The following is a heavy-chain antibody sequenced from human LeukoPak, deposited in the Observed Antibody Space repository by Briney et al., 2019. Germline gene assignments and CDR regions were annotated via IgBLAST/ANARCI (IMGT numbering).Heavy chain of an antibody. V-gene: IGHV3-11*01. CDR1: GFTLSDYY. CDR2: ISSSGSNI. CDR3: ARRRDYFDY. J-gene: IGHJ4*02. Sequence: PGGSLRLSCAASGFTLSDYYMRWIRQAPGKGLEWISYISSSGSNIYYADSVKGRFTMSRDNAKGSLYLQMNSLRAEDTAIYYCARRRDYFDYWGQGTLVTVSS.